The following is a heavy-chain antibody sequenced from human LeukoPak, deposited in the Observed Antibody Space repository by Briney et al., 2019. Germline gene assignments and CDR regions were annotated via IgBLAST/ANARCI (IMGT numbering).Heavy chain of an antibody. J-gene: IGHJ3*02. Sequence: PSETLSLTCTVSGGSISSYYWSRIRQPPGKGLEWIGYIYYSGSTNYNSSLKSRVTILVDMSKNQFSLKLSSVTAADTAVYYCARGNSNYGYVFDIWGQGTMVTVSS. V-gene: IGHV4-59*01. CDR3: ARGNSNYGYVFDI. CDR2: IYYSGST. CDR1: GGSISSYY. D-gene: IGHD4-11*01.